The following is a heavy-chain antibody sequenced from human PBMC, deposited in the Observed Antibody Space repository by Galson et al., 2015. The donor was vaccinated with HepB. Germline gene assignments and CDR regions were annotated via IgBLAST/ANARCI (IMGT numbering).Heavy chain of an antibody. CDR1: GYTFTSYY. D-gene: IGHD5-24*01. CDR3: ARDPSLRDGYNRVLDY. Sequence: SVKVSCKASGYTFTSYYMHWVRQAPGQGLEWMGIINPSGGSTSYAQKLQGRVTMTRDTSTSTVYMELSSLRSEDTAVYYCARDPSLRDGYNRVLDYWGQGTLVTVSS. J-gene: IGHJ4*02. V-gene: IGHV1-46*04. CDR2: INPSGGST.